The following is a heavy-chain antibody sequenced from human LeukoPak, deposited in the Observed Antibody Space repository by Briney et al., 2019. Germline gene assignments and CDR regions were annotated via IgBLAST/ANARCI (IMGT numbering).Heavy chain of an antibody. CDR3: ARGGNSGWRTPNDDY. Sequence: ASVKVSCKASGYTFTSYGISWVRQAPGQGLEWMGWSSAYNGNINYAQKLQGRVTMTTDTSTGTAYMELRSLRSDDTAVYYCARGGNSGWRTPNDDYWGQGTLVTVSS. J-gene: IGHJ4*02. V-gene: IGHV1-18*01. CDR2: SSAYNGNI. D-gene: IGHD6-19*01. CDR1: GYTFTSYG.